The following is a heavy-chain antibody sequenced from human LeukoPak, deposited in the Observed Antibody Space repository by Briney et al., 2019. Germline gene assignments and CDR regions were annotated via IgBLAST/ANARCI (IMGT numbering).Heavy chain of an antibody. Sequence: GASVKVSCKASGYTFTSYYMHWVRQAPGQGLEWMGGIIPIFGTANYAQKFQGRVTITADKSTSTAYMELSSLRSEDTAVYYCARDGGLYCSGGNCYGGLDYYYYMDVWGKGTTVTVSS. J-gene: IGHJ6*03. CDR1: GYTFTSYY. CDR2: IIPIFGTA. V-gene: IGHV1-69*06. CDR3: ARDGGLYCSGGNCYGGLDYYYYMDV. D-gene: IGHD2-15*01.